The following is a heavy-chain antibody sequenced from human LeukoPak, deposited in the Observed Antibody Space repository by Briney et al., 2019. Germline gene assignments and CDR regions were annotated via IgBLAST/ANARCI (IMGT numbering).Heavy chain of an antibody. CDR3: ARVRKGIAAAGNLNWYDP. J-gene: IGHJ5*02. D-gene: IGHD6-13*01. V-gene: IGHV1-2*02. CDR2: INPNSGGT. CDR1: GYTFTGYY. Sequence: ASVKVSCKASGYTFTGYYMHWVRQAPGQGLEWMGWINPNSGGTNYAQKFQGRVTMTRDTSISTAYMELSRLRSDDTAVYYCARVRKGIAAAGNLNWYDPWGQGTLVTVSS.